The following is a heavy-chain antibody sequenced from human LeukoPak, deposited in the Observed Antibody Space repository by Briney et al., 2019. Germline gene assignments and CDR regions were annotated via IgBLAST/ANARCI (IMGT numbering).Heavy chain of an antibody. V-gene: IGHV4-59*01. CDR3: ARGWRISSSWWIDY. CDR1: GASISSYY. Sequence: PSETPSLTCTVSGASISSYYWSCVRPPPGEGLEWVGYIFYCGSTTYNTSPKSRVTISVDTSKNQFPLKLSSVTAADTAVYYCARGWRISSSWWIDYWGQGTLVTVSS. CDR2: IFYCGST. D-gene: IGHD6-13*01. J-gene: IGHJ4*02.